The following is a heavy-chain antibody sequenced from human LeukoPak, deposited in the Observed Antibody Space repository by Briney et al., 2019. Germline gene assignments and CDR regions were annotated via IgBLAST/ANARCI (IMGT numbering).Heavy chain of an antibody. Sequence: ASVKVSCKASGYTFTGYYMHWVRQAPGQGLEWMGIINPSGGSTSYAQKFQGRVTMTRDMSTSTVYMELSSLRSEDTAVYYCARQPLIMVYAEGDFDYWGQGTLVTVSS. J-gene: IGHJ4*02. CDR2: INPSGGST. CDR3: ARQPLIMVYAEGDFDY. V-gene: IGHV1-46*01. D-gene: IGHD2-8*01. CDR1: GYTFTGYY.